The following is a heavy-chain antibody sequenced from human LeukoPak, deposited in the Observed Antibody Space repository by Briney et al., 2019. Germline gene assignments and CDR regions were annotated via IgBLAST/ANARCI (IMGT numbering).Heavy chain of an antibody. CDR3: ATTEYSSGWYLGY. Sequence: KTSETPSLTCAVYGGSFSGYYWIWIRQPPGKGLEWIGEINHSGSTNYNPSLKSRVTISVDTSKNQFSLKLSSVTAADTAVYYCATTEYSSGWYLGYWGQGTLVTVSS. V-gene: IGHV4-34*01. CDR2: INHSGST. CDR1: GGSFSGYY. J-gene: IGHJ4*02. D-gene: IGHD6-19*01.